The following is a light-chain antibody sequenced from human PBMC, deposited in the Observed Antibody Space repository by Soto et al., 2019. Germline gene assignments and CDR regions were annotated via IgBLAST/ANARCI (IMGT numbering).Light chain of an antibody. CDR3: QEYNDWRPIT. CDR1: QSISTK. J-gene: IGKJ4*01. CDR2: GAS. V-gene: IGKV3-15*01. Sequence: IAMTQSPATLSVSPGVRPTLSCRSSQSISTKLDWYQQKPGQATRLLIYGASTRAPGIPVRFSGSGSGTEFTLTITSLQSEDFAVYYCQEYNDWRPITFGGGTKVDI.